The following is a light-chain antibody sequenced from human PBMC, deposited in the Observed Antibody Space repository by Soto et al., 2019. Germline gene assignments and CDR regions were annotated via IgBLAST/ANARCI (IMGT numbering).Light chain of an antibody. CDR3: QQYESLPLT. V-gene: IGKV1-33*01. CDR2: DAS. J-gene: IGKJ5*01. Sequence: DIQMTQSPSSLSASVADRVTITCRASQTITTYLNWYQQKPGKAPKLLIYDASDLETGVASRFSGSGSGTGFTFTISSLQPEDFATYYCQQYESLPLTFGQGTRLEIK. CDR1: QTITTY.